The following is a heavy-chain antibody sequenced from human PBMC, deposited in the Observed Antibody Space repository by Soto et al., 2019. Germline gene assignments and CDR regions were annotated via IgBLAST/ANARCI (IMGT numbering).Heavy chain of an antibody. V-gene: IGHV5-10-1*01. J-gene: IGHJ6*02. D-gene: IGHD3-9*01. CDR1: GYSFTSYL. CDR2: IDPSDSYT. Sequence: GESLKISCKGSGYSFTSYLISWVRQMPGKGLEWMGRIDPSDSYTNYSPSFQGHVTISADKSISTAYLQWSSLKASDTAMYYCARHYDILTGYYHYGMDVWGQGTTVTVSS. CDR3: ARHYDILTGYYHYGMDV.